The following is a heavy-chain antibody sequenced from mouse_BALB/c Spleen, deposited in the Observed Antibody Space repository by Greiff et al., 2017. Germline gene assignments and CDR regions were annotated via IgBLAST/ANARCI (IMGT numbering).Heavy chain of an antibody. CDR1: GFTFSSYA. J-gene: IGHJ3*01. D-gene: IGHD2-3*01. Sequence: DVHLVESGGGLVKPGGSLKLSCAASGFTFSSYAMSWVRQTPEKRLEWVASISSGGSTYYPDSVKGRFTISRDNARNILYLQMSSLRSEDTAMYYCARGRDYDGYYAWFAYWGQGTLVTVTA. CDR3: ARGRDYDGYYAWFAY. V-gene: IGHV5-6-5*01. CDR2: ISSGGST.